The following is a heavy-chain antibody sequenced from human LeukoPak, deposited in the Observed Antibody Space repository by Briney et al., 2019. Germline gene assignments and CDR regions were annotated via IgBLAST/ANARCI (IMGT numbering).Heavy chain of an antibody. D-gene: IGHD1-26*01. CDR1: GGSISSGGYY. J-gene: IGHJ4*02. CDR2: IYYSGST. V-gene: IGHV4-31*03. Sequence: PSETLSLTCTVSGGSISSGGYYWSWIRQHPGEGLEWIGYIYYSGSTYYNPSLKSRVTISVDTSKNQFSLKLSSVTAADTAVYYCARVEGGSSIFDYWGQGTLVTVSS. CDR3: ARVEGGSSIFDY.